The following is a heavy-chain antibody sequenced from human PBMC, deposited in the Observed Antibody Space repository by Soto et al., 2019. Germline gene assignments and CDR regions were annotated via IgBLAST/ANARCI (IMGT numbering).Heavy chain of an antibody. CDR1: GGSISSGGYY. CDR3: AREFRVAATRGSFDY. Sequence: QVQLQESGPGLVKPSQTLSLTCTVSGGSISSGGYYWSWIRQHPGKGLEWIGYIYYSGSTYYNPSLKSRVTISVDTSKNQFSLKLSSVTAADTAVYYCAREFRVAATRGSFDYWGQGTLDTVSS. V-gene: IGHV4-31*03. D-gene: IGHD2-15*01. CDR2: IYYSGST. J-gene: IGHJ4*02.